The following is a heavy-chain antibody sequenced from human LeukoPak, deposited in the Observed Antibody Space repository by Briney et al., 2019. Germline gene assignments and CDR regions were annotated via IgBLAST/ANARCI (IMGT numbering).Heavy chain of an antibody. D-gene: IGHD6-6*01. Sequence: ASVKVSCKASGYTFTSYDINWVRQATGQGLEWMGWMNPNSGNTAYAQKFQGRDTMSRDTSISTAYMELSSLRSEDTAVYYCARLPKYSRPLDYWGQGTLVTVSS. CDR2: MNPNSGNT. J-gene: IGHJ4*02. V-gene: IGHV1-8*01. CDR1: GYTFTSYD. CDR3: ARLPKYSRPLDY.